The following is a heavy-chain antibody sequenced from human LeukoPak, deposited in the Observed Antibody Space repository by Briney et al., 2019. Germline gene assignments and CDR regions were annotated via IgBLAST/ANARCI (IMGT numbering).Heavy chain of an antibody. D-gene: IGHD2-2*01. CDR3: ATITRGVVPAAMWYYYYMDV. V-gene: IGHV4-39*07. J-gene: IGHJ6*03. CDR2: IYYSGPT. CDR1: GGSISSSSYY. Sequence: SETLSLTCTVSGGSISSSSYYWGWIRQPPGKGLEWIGTIYYSGPTYYNPSLKSRVTISVDTSKNQFSLKLSSVTAADTAVYYCATITRGVVPAAMWYYYYMDVWGKGTTVTVSS.